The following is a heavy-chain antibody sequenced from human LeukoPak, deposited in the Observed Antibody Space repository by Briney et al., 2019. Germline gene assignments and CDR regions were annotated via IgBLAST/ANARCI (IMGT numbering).Heavy chain of an antibody. CDR1: GGSFSGYY. CDR3: ASPRRAGEGFDY. V-gene: IGHV4-34*01. CDR2: INHSGST. Sequence: SETLSLTCAVYGGSFSGYYWSWLRQPPGKGLEWIGEINHSGSTNYNPSLKSRVTISVDTSKNQFSLKLSSVTAADTAVYYCASPRRAGEGFDYWGQGTLVTVSS. J-gene: IGHJ4*02. D-gene: IGHD2-21*01.